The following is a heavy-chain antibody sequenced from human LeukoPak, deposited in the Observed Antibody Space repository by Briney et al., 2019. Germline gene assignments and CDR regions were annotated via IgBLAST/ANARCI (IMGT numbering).Heavy chain of an antibody. V-gene: IGHV3-48*01. J-gene: IGHJ4*02. D-gene: IGHD2-2*01. CDR1: GFTFSSYS. Sequence: GGSLRLSCAASGFTFSSYSMNWVRQAPGKGLEWVSYISSSSSTIYYADSVKGRFAISRDNAKNSLYLQMNSLRAEDTAVYYCARDGGLCSSTSCYTDHPDDYWGQGTLVTVSS. CDR3: ARDGGLCSSTSCYTDHPDDY. CDR2: ISSSSSTI.